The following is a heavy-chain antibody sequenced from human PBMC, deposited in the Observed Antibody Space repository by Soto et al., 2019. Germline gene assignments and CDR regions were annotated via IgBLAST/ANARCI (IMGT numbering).Heavy chain of an antibody. CDR3: AREYSSGWKTFDY. V-gene: IGHV3-23*01. J-gene: IGHJ4*02. D-gene: IGHD6-19*01. CDR1: GFTFSSYA. CDR2: ISGSGGGT. Sequence: EVQLLESGGGLVQPGGSLRLSCAASGFTFSSYAMSWVRQAPGKGLEWVSVISGSGGGTSYADSVKGRFTISRDNSKNTRYLQMNSLRAEDTAVYYCAREYSSGWKTFDYWGQGTLVTVSS.